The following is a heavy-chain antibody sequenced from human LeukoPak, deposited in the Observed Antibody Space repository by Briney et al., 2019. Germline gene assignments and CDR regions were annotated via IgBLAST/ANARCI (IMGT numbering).Heavy chain of an antibody. CDR2: IIPIFGTA. Sequence: SVKVSCKASGGTFSSYAISWVRQAPGQGLEWMGGIIPIFGTANYAQKFQGRDTITADKSTSTAYMELSSLRSEDTAVYYCARDLSSGWYYFDYWGQGTLVTVSS. V-gene: IGHV1-69*06. CDR3: ARDLSSGWYYFDY. J-gene: IGHJ4*02. CDR1: GGTFSSYA. D-gene: IGHD6-19*01.